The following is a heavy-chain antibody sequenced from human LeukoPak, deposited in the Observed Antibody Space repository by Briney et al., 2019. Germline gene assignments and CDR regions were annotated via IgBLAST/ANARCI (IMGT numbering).Heavy chain of an antibody. D-gene: IGHD2-2*01. CDR2: IDTSGST. V-gene: IGHV4-61*02. CDR1: GGSISSGRYY. J-gene: IGHJ5*02. CDR3: AREPIVVVPAEMGSVWWLDP. Sequence: TLSLTCTVSGGSISSGRYYWSWIRQPACKGLEWIVRIDTSGSTNYNPCPNRRVTISVDTTKNQFCRTLSSATPATTAGYYCAREPIVVVPAEMGSVWWLDPWGQGTLVTVSS.